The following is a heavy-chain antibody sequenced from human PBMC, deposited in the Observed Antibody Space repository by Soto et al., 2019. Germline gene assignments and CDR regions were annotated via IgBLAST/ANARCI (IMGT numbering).Heavy chain of an antibody. Sequence: QVQLVQSGPEVKKTGTSVKVSCKASGGTFSSRAISWVRQAPGQGLEWMGGIIPVFGRVNYAAKFQDRVTITAYESTGTVYMELSSLRSEDTGLYYCANSRGVTFVGYHGMDIWGQGTTVSVSS. CDR3: ANSRGVTFVGYHGMDI. D-gene: IGHD1-26*01. V-gene: IGHV1-69*01. J-gene: IGHJ6*02. CDR2: IIPVFGRV. CDR1: GGTFSSRA.